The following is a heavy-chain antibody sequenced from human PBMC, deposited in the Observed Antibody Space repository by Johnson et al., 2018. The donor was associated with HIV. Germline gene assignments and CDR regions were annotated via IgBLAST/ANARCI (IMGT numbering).Heavy chain of an antibody. CDR3: AKDGLGYCSRTDCRDPDAFDV. CDR2: ISYDGSNK. CDR1: GFTFSSYA. Sequence: QMLLVESGGGVVQPGRSLRLSCAASGFTFSSYAMHWVRQAPGKGLEWVAVISYDGSNKYYADSVKGRFTISRDNSKNTLYLQMISLRGEDTAVYFCAKDGLGYCSRTDCRDPDAFDVWGQGTMVTVSS. D-gene: IGHD2-2*01. V-gene: IGHV3-30*04. J-gene: IGHJ3*01.